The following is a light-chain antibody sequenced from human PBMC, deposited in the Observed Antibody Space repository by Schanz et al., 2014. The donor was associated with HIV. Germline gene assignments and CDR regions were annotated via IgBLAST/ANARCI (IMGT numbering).Light chain of an antibody. Sequence: VLTQSPATLSVYPGERVTLSCRTTQIISTSLAWYQQRPGQPPRLLVYGASSRAAGIPDRFSGSGSGTEFTLTISSLQPDDFATYYCQRYNSYSHTFGQGTKLDIK. CDR1: QIISTS. CDR3: QRYNSYSHT. CDR2: GAS. V-gene: IGKV3D-15*01. J-gene: IGKJ2*01.